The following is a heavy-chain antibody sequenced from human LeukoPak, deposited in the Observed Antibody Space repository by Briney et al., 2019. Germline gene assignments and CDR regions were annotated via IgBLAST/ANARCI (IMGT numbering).Heavy chain of an antibody. Sequence: ASVKVSCKTSGYTFTGHYMHWVRQAPGQGLEWMGIINPSGGSTSYAQKFQGRVTMTRDTSTSTVYMELSSLRSEDTAVYYCAREGGSGYDFPSDAFDIWGQGTMVTVSS. CDR3: AREGGSGYDFPSDAFDI. D-gene: IGHD5-12*01. J-gene: IGHJ3*02. V-gene: IGHV1-46*01. CDR2: INPSGGST. CDR1: GYTFTGHY.